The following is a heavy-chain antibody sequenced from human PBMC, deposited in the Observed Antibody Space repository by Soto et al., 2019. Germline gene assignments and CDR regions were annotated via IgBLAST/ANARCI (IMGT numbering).Heavy chain of an antibody. CDR2: ISSSSSTI. V-gene: IGHV3-48*02. Sequence: GGSLRLSCAASGFTFSSYSMNWVRQAPGKGLEWVSYISSSSSTIYYADSVKGRFTISRDNAKNSLYLQMNSLRDEDTVVFYCARAPSKGAHNPHYFAFWRQGTLVTVSS. J-gene: IGHJ4*02. CDR3: ARAPSKGAHNPHYFAF. CDR1: GFTFSSYS. D-gene: IGHD1-1*01.